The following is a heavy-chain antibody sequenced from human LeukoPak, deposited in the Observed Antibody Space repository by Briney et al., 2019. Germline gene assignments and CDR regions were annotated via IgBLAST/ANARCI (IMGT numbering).Heavy chain of an antibody. D-gene: IGHD3-10*01. J-gene: IGHJ4*02. CDR3: AKAPSLGWFGAPFDY. V-gene: IGHV3-23*01. CDR2: ISGSGGST. Sequence: PGRSLRLSCAASGFTFSSYAMSWVRQAPGKGLEWVSAISGSGGSTYYADSVKGRFTISRDNSKNTLYLQMNSLRAEDTAVYYCAKAPSLGWFGAPFDYWGQGTLVTVSS. CDR1: GFTFSSYA.